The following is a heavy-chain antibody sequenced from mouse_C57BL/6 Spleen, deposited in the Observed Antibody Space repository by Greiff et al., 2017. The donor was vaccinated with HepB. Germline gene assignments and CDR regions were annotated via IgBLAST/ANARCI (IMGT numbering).Heavy chain of an antibody. D-gene: IGHD6-1*01. J-gene: IGHJ2*01. CDR1: GYTFTSYW. Sequence: QVHVKQPGAELVKPGASVKLSCKASGYTFTSYWMQWVKQRPGQGLEWIGEIDPSDSYTNYNQKFKGKATLTVDTSSSTAYMQLSSLTSEDSAVYYCARASASPHFDYWGQGTTLTVSS. CDR3: ARASASPHFDY. V-gene: IGHV1-50*01. CDR2: IDPSDSYT.